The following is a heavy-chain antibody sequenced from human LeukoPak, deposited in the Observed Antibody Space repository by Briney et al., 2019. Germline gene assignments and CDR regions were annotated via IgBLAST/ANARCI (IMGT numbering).Heavy chain of an antibody. V-gene: IGHV4-59*12. D-gene: IGHD6-13*01. J-gene: IGHJ6*02. CDR2: IYYSGST. CDR1: GGSISSYY. Sequence: SETLSLTCTVSGGSISSYYWSWIRQPPGKGLEWIGYIYYSGSTNYNPSLKSRVTISVDTSKNQFSLKLSSVTAADTAVYYCASRWKTYSSAWYLRSGMGVWGHGTTVTVPS. CDR3: ASRWKTYSSAWYLRSGMGV.